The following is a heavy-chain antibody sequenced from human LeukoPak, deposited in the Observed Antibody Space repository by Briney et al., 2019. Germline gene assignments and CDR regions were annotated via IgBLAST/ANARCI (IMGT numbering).Heavy chain of an antibody. CDR3: ARVSGGLARAFDY. J-gene: IGHJ4*02. CDR1: GGSISSGDYY. Sequence: SETLSLTCTFSGGSISSGDYYWSWIPQPPGKGLEWIGYIYYSGSTYYNPSLKSRVTISVDTSKNQFSLKLSSVTAADTAVYYCARVSGGLARAFDYWGQGTLDTVSS. V-gene: IGHV4-30-4*01. D-gene: IGHD3/OR15-3a*01. CDR2: IYYSGST.